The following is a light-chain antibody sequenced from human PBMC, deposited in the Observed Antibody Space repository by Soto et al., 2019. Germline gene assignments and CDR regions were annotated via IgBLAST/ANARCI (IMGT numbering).Light chain of an antibody. V-gene: IGKV3-11*01. CDR3: QQRGNWPTIT. CDR1: QSVGSY. J-gene: IGKJ5*01. CDR2: DAS. Sequence: EIVFTQSPATLSLSPGERATLSCSASQSVGSYLAWYQQKPGQAPGLLIYDASNRATGIPDRFSGSGSGTDLTLTISSLEPEDFAVYYCQQRGNWPTITFGQGTRLEIK.